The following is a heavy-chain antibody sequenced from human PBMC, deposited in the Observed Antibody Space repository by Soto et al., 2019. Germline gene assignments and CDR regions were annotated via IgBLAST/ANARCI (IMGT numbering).Heavy chain of an antibody. CDR1: GFTFSSYE. D-gene: IGHD4-4*01. CDR3: ARVATVTTKDY. CDR2: ISSSGSTI. Sequence: GGSLRLSCAASGFTFSSYEMNWVRQAPGKGLEWVSYISSSGSTIYYADSVKGRFTISRDNAKNSLYLQMNSLRAEDTAVYYCARVATVTTKDYCRQRTLVTVSS. V-gene: IGHV3-48*03. J-gene: IGHJ4*02.